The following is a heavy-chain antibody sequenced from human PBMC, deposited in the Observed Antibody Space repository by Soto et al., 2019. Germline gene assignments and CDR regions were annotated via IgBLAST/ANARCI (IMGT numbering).Heavy chain of an antibody. CDR2: IYYSGST. J-gene: IGHJ6*02. Sequence: KPSETLSLTCTVSGGSISSYYWSWIRQPPGKGLEWIGYIYYSGSTNYNPSLKSRVTISVDTSKNQFSLKLSSVTAADTAVYYCARRGSSSLYYYYYGMDVWGQGTTVTVSS. V-gene: IGHV4-59*01. CDR3: ARRGSSSLYYYYYGMDV. D-gene: IGHD6-6*01. CDR1: GGSISSYY.